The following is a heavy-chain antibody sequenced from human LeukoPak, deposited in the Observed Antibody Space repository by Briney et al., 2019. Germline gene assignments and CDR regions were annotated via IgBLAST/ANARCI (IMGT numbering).Heavy chain of an antibody. Sequence: GGPLRLSCSASGFTFSNYWMSWVRQAPGKGLEWVANIKQDESEKYYVDSVKGRFTISRDNAKSSLYLQMNSLRAEDTAVYYCARALDSSSSRYQAFEEWGQGTLVTVSS. CDR1: GFTFSNYW. CDR2: IKQDESEK. CDR3: ARALDSSSSRYQAFEE. D-gene: IGHD2-2*01. V-gene: IGHV3-7*01. J-gene: IGHJ4*02.